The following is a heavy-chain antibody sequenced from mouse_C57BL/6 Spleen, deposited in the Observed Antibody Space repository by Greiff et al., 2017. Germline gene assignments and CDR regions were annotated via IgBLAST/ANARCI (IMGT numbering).Heavy chain of an antibody. Sequence: QVQLKQSGAELARPGASVKLSCKASGYTFTSYGISWVKQRTGQGLEWIGEIYPRSGNTYYNEKFKGKATLTADKSSSTAYMELRSLTSEDSAVYFCARPTVVAPFDYWGQGTTLTVSS. CDR2: IYPRSGNT. CDR1: GYTFTSYG. V-gene: IGHV1-81*01. J-gene: IGHJ2*01. D-gene: IGHD1-1*01. CDR3: ARPTVVAPFDY.